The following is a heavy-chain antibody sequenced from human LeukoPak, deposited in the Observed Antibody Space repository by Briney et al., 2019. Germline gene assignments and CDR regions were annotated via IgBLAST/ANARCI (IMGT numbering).Heavy chain of an antibody. CDR1: GFTVSLYY. J-gene: IGHJ3*02. D-gene: IGHD2-8*02. CDR3: ARGWVVATGGFDM. Sequence: GGSLRYPCAASGFTVSLYYMTWVRQAPGKGLEWVSVIYSGGPTYYADSVKGRFTISRDNSKNTVYLQMNSLRGEDTAVYFCARGWVVATGGFDMWGQGTMVTVSS. V-gene: IGHV3-53*01. CDR2: IYSGGPT.